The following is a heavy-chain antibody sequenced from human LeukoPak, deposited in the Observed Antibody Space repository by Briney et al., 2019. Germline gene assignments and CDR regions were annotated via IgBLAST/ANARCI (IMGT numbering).Heavy chain of an antibody. CDR2: IWYDASNK. D-gene: IGHD1-7*01. J-gene: IGHJ5*02. V-gene: IGHV3-33*01. Sequence: QPGRSLTLSCAASGFTFSSFGMHWVRQAPGKGLEWVAVIWYDASNKYYADSVKGRFTISRDNSKNTLYLHMNSLRDDDTAVHYCVRGVGVSRFNYLDPWGQGTLVIVSS. CDR3: VRGVGVSRFNYLDP. CDR1: GFTFSSFG.